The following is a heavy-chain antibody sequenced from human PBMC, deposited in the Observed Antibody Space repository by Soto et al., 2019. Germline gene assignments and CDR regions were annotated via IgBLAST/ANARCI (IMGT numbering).Heavy chain of an antibody. CDR1: GFTFSRYA. J-gene: IGHJ4*02. CDR2: ISGGGNDR. V-gene: IGHV3-23*01. Sequence: EVQLLESGGVLVQPGGSLTLSCAASGFTFSRYAMSWVRQAPGKGLEWVSAISGGGNDRFYADSVRGRFTISRDNSRNTLDLHMNSLRAEATAVHYCARSLFIAATDTEPFDSWGPGTLVTVSS. CDR3: ARSLFIAATDTEPFDS. D-gene: IGHD6-13*01.